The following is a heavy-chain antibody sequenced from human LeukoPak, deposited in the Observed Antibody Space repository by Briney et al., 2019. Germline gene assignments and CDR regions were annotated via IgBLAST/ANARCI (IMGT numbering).Heavy chain of an antibody. J-gene: IGHJ4*02. V-gene: IGHV4-28*01. CDR3: ARLRGTRANLAFDY. CDR1: GYSISNNNW. D-gene: IGHD3-16*01. Sequence: SDTLSLTCAVSGYSISNNNWWGWIRQPPGKGLEWIGYIYYSGSTYYNPSLKSRVTISVDTSKNQFSLKLSSVTAADTAVYYCARLRGTRANLAFDYWGQGTLVTVSS. CDR2: IYYSGST.